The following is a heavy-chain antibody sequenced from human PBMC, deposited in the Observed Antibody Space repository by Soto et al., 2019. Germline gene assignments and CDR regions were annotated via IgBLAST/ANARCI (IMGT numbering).Heavy chain of an antibody. Sequence: PSETLSLPCTVSGGSISSSSYFWGWIRQPPGKGLEWVSGISCSGGSTYYADSVKGRFTISRDNSKNTLYLQMNSLRAEDTAVYYCAPTGAGYDFWSGYPWFDPWGQGTLVTVSS. CDR3: APTGAGYDFWSGYPWFDP. CDR2: ISCSGGST. D-gene: IGHD3-3*01. J-gene: IGHJ5*02. V-gene: IGHV3-23*01. CDR1: GGSISSSSYF.